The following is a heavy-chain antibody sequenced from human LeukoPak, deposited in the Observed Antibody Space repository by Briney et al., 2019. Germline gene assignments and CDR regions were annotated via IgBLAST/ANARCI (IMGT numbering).Heavy chain of an antibody. J-gene: IGHJ4*02. Sequence: PSETLSLTCTVSGGSISSYYWSWIRQPPGKGLEWIGYIYYSGSTNYNPSLKSRVTISVDTSKNQFSLRLSSVTAADTAVYYCARDIGGSQVFDYWGQGTLVTVSS. D-gene: IGHD1-26*01. V-gene: IGHV4-59*01. CDR2: IYYSGST. CDR3: ARDIGGSQVFDY. CDR1: GGSISSYY.